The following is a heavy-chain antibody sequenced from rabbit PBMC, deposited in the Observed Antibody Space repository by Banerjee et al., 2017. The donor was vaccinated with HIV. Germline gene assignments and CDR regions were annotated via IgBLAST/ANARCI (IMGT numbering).Heavy chain of an antibody. J-gene: IGHJ4*01. D-gene: IGHD6-1*01. CDR1: GFSFSSSYY. Sequence: QSLEESGGDLVKPGASLTLTCTASGFSFSSSYYMCWVRQAPGKGLEWIACIYTGSSGGTYYASWAKGRFTISKTSSTTVTLQMTSLTAADTATYFCARLVGYDYGLWGQGTLVTVS. CDR2: IYTGSSGGT. V-gene: IGHV1S40*01. CDR3: ARLVGYDYGL.